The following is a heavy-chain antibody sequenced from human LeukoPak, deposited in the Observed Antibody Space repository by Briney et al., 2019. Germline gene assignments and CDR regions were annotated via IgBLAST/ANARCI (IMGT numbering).Heavy chain of an antibody. D-gene: IGHD3-10*01. CDR2: INPSGGST. V-gene: IGHV1-46*01. CDR3: ARDRVYYYGSGSYYPGGCDY. J-gene: IGHJ4*02. Sequence: ASVKVSFKASGYTFTSYYMHWVRQAPGQGLEWMGIINPSGGSTSYAQKFQGRVTMTRDTSTSTVYMELSSLRSEDTAVYYWARDRVYYYGSGSYYPGGCDYWGEGALVTVSS. CDR1: GYTFTSYY.